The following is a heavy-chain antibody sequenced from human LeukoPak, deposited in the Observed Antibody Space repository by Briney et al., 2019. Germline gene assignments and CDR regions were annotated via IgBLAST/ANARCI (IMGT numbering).Heavy chain of an antibody. CDR2: INHSGST. D-gene: IGHD2-2*01. Sequence: PSETLSLTCAVYGGSFSGYYWSWIRQPPGKGLEWIGEINHSGSTNYNPSLKSRVTISVDTSKNQFSLKLSSVTAADTAVYYCAIVGSSTSCGDYWGQGTLVTVSS. J-gene: IGHJ4*02. V-gene: IGHV4-34*01. CDR3: AIVGSSTSCGDY. CDR1: GGSFSGYY.